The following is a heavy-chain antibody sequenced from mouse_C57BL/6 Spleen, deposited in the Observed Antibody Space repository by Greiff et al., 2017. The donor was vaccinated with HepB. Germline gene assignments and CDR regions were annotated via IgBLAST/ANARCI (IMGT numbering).Heavy chain of an antibody. CDR3: ARPISHSPYWYFDV. J-gene: IGHJ1*03. Sequence: QVQLQQPGAELVMPGASVKLSCKASGYTFTSYWMHWVKQRPGQGLEWIGEIDPSDSYTNYNQKFKGKSTLTVDKSSSTAYMQLSSLTSEDSAVYYCARPISHSPYWYFDVWGTGTTVTVSS. D-gene: IGHD6-1*01. V-gene: IGHV1-69*01. CDR2: IDPSDSYT. CDR1: GYTFTSYW.